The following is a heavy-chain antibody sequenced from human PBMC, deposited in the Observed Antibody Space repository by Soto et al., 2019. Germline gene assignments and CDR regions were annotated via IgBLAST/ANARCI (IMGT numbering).Heavy chain of an antibody. Sequence: PSETLSLTCAVYGGSFSGYYWSWIRQPPGKGLEWIGEINHSGSTNYNPSLKSRVTISVDTSKNQFSLKLSSVTAADTAVYYCARSPTTPAQDCSSTSCYEAYFDYWAQGTPVTVSS. D-gene: IGHD2-2*01. CDR1: GGSFSGYY. CDR2: INHSGST. J-gene: IGHJ4*02. CDR3: ARSPTTPAQDCSSTSCYEAYFDY. V-gene: IGHV4-34*01.